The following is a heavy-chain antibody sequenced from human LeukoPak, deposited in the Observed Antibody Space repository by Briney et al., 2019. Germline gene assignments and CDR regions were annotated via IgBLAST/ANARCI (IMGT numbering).Heavy chain of an antibody. CDR3: ARAPEVSYANY. CDR2: INPNSGDT. CDR1: GYTFTGYC. J-gene: IGHJ4*02. Sequence: ASVKVSCKASGYTFTGYCMYWVRQAPGQGLERMGRINPNSGDTNYAQKFQGRVTMTRDTSISTAYMELSRLRSDDTAVYYCARAPEVSYANYWGQGTLVTVSS. D-gene: IGHD3-16*01. V-gene: IGHV1-2*06.